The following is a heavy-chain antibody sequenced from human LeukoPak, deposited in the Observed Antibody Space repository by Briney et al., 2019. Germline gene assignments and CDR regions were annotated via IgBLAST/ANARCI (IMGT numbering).Heavy chain of an antibody. CDR1: GFTFSSYG. CDR3: AREGGAGGTIDY. V-gene: IGHV3-30*03. J-gene: IGHJ4*02. Sequence: GGSLRLSCAASGFTFSSYGMHWVRQAPGKGLEWVAVISYDGSDKFYADSVKGRLTISRDNSKNTLYLQMNSLRAEDTAVYYCAREGGAGGTIDYWGQGTLVTVSS. CDR2: ISYDGSDK. D-gene: IGHD2-8*01.